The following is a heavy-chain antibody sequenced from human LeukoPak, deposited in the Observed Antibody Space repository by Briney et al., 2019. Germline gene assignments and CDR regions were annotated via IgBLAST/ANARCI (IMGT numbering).Heavy chain of an antibody. D-gene: IGHD2-2*01. V-gene: IGHV1-8*01. J-gene: IGHJ6*02. CDR3: ARGRGCSSTSCLYYYYYGMDV. Sequence: ASVKVSCKASGYTFTSYDINWVRQATGQGLEWMGWMNPNSGNTGYAQKFQGRVTMTRNTSISTAYTELSSLRSEDTAVYYCARGRGCSSTSCLYYYYYGMDVWGQGTTVTVSS. CDR1: GYTFTSYD. CDR2: MNPNSGNT.